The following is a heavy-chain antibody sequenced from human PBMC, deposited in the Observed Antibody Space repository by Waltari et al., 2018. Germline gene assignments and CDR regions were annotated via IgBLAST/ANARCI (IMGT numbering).Heavy chain of an antibody. CDR2: INHSGRT. J-gene: IGHJ4*02. Sequence: QVQLQQWGAGLLKPSETLSLTCAVYGGSFSGYYWSWIRPPPGKGLEWIGEINHSGRTNYNPSLKSRVTISVDTSKNQFSLKLSSVTAADTAVYYCARDGYNQQDTQRGDYWGQGTLVTVSS. D-gene: IGHD5-12*01. V-gene: IGHV4-34*01. CDR1: GGSFSGYY. CDR3: ARDGYNQQDTQRGDY.